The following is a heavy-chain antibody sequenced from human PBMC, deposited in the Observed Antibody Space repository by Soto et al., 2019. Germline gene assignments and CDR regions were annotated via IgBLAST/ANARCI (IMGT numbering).Heavy chain of an antibody. CDR2: IRFDGSVK. CDR1: GFTFSSHW. V-gene: IGHV3-7*05. Sequence: PGGSLRLSCVVSGFTFSSHWMTWVRQAPGKGLEWVANIRFDGSVKYYVDFVKGRFTISRDNAKNSLDLQMSSLSVEDTAVYYCARGGQVALRYWGQGILVTVSS. CDR3: ARGGQVALRY. J-gene: IGHJ4*02.